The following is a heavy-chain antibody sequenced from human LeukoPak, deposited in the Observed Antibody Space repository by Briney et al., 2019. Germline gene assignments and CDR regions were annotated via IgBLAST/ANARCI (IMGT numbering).Heavy chain of an antibody. CDR3: ATFIFVYSAFDI. J-gene: IGHJ3*02. D-gene: IGHD1-26*01. CDR1: GFPFANTW. V-gene: IGHV3-15*01. CDR2: IKSKHDGATT. Sequence: GGALRLSCSASGFPFANTWMTWVRQAPGKGLEWVGRIKSKHDGATTDYAAPVKGRFTISRDDSKNTLYLQMTSLNAEDSAVYFCATFIFVYSAFDIWGQGTVVTVS.